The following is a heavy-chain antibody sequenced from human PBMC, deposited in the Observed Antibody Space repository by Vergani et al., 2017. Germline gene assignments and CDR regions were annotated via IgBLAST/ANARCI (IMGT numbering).Heavy chain of an antibody. V-gene: IGHV4-59*11. Sequence: QVQLQESGPGLVKSSETLSLTCSVSFDSIRNLYCNWIRQPPGKGLEWIGSIHYRENTNYNPALKARVTISVDTAKNQLSLWLTSVTAADTAVYYCASATHSGQSAYRWGQGSLVTVTS. J-gene: IGHJ5*02. CDR1: FDSIRNLY. D-gene: IGHD5-12*01. CDR2: IHYRENT. CDR3: ASATHSGQSAYR.